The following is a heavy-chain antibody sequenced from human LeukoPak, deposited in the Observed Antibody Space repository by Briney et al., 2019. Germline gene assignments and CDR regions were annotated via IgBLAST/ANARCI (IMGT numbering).Heavy chain of an antibody. CDR1: GGTFSSYA. D-gene: IGHD6-19*01. Sequence: SVKVSCKASGGTFSSYAISWVRQAPGQGLEWMGGIIPICGTANYAQKFQGRVTITADESTSTAYMELSSLRSEDTAVYYCAKSHSSGWYYYFDYWGQGTLVTVSS. V-gene: IGHV1-69*01. CDR2: IIPICGTA. J-gene: IGHJ4*02. CDR3: AKSHSSGWYYYFDY.